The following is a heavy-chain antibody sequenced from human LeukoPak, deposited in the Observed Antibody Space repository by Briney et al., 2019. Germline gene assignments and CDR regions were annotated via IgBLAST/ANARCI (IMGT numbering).Heavy chain of an antibody. J-gene: IGHJ4*02. CDR3: ARSRVYYDSRMIDY. D-gene: IGHD3-22*01. V-gene: IGHV1-8*03. CDR1: GYTFTSYD. Sequence: ASVKVSCKASGYTFTSYDINWVRQATGQGLEWMGWMNPNSGNTGYAQKFQGRVTITRNTSISTAYTELSSLRSEDTAVYYCARSRVYYDSRMIDYWGQGTLVTVSS. CDR2: MNPNSGNT.